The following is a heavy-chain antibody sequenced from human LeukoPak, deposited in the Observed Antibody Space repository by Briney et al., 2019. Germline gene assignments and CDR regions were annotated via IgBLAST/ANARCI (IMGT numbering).Heavy chain of an antibody. CDR2: IIPILGIA. CDR3: ARSDYDYVWGSPPHDAFDI. CDR1: GGTFSSYA. J-gene: IGHJ3*02. Sequence: SVKVSCKASGGTFSSYAISWVRQAPGRGLEWMGRIIPILGIANYAQKFQGRVTITADKSTSTAYMELSSLRSEDTAVYYCARSDYDYVWGSPPHDAFDIWGQGTMVTVSS. V-gene: IGHV1-69*04. D-gene: IGHD3-16*01.